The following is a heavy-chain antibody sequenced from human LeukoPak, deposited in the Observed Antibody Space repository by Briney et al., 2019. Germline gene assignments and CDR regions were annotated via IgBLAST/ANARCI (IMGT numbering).Heavy chain of an antibody. D-gene: IGHD3-22*01. CDR3: ARDRGVDYYDSSGFKFDY. J-gene: IGHJ4*02. Sequence: GASVKVSCTASGYTFTAYYIHWVRQAPGQGLEWMGWISAYNGNTNYAQKLQGRVTMTTDTSTSTAYMELRSLRSDDTAVYYCARDRGVDYYDSSGFKFDYWGQGTLVTVSS. CDR1: GYTFTAYY. V-gene: IGHV1-18*04. CDR2: ISAYNGNT.